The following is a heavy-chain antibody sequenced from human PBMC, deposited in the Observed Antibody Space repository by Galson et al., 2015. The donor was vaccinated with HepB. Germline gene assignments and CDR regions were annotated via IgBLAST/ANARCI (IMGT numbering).Heavy chain of an antibody. J-gene: IGHJ4*02. CDR3: AREAHIAAPASFDY. CDR1: GFTFRTYT. CDR2: ISGSSSFI. V-gene: IGHV3-21*01. Sequence: SLRLSCAASGFTFRTYTMNWVRQAPGKGLEWVSSISGSSSFIYYADSVRGRFTISRDNAKNSLYLQMKSLRAEDTAVYYCAREAHIAAPASFDYWGQGTLVTVSS. D-gene: IGHD6-25*01.